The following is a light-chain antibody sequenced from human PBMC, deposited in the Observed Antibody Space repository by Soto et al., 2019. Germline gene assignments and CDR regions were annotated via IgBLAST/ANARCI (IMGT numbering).Light chain of an antibody. CDR1: HSLSSK. Sequence: EIVMTQSPATLSVSPGERASLSCRASHSLSSKLAWYQHKPGQAPRLVIYVASTRAPVIPARFSGSGSGTDFTLTISSLQSEDFAVDFCKQYNAWPFTFGGGTNLEIK. V-gene: IGKV3-15*01. CDR3: KQYNAWPFT. J-gene: IGKJ4*01. CDR2: VAS.